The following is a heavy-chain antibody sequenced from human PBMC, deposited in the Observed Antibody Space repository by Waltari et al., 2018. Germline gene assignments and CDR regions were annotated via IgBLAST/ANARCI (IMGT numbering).Heavy chain of an antibody. V-gene: IGHV3-7*01. CDR1: GFPFNQYW. CDR2: IKEDGSEK. J-gene: IGHJ4*02. CDR3: ARDPGGDY. D-gene: IGHD3-16*01. Sequence: EVQLVESGGGLVQPGGSLRRACAASGFPFNQYWMTWVRQAPGKGLEWVATIKEDGSEKYYVDSVRGRFTISRDNVKNSLDLQMNSLRVEDTAVYYCARDPGGDYWGQGTLVTVSS.